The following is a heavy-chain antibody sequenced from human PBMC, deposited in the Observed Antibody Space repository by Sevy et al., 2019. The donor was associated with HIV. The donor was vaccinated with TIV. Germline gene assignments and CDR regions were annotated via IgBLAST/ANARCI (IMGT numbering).Heavy chain of an antibody. Sequence: ASVKVSCKASGYTITSYGISWVRQAPGQGLEWMGRCDPEDGETIYAQNFQGRVTLTEDTSRDTAYMELSSLRYEDTAVYYCATSREYYQDSSGYLDFWGQGTLVTVSS. D-gene: IGHD3-22*01. CDR1: GYTITSYG. CDR3: ATSREYYQDSSGYLDF. V-gene: IGHV1-24*01. J-gene: IGHJ4*02. CDR2: CDPEDGET.